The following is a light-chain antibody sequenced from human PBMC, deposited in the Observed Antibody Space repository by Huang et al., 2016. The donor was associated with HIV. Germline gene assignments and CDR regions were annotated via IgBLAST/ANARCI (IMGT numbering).Light chain of an antibody. CDR1: QTISNW. CDR3: HHYNSYSGA. Sequence: DIQMTQSASTLSASVGDRVTITCRASQTISNWLAWYQQKPGKAPNLLIYKASTLERGVPSRVSGSGSGTEFTLTISSLQPDDFATYYCHHYNSYSGAFGQGTKVEIK. J-gene: IGKJ1*01. V-gene: IGKV1-5*03. CDR2: KAS.